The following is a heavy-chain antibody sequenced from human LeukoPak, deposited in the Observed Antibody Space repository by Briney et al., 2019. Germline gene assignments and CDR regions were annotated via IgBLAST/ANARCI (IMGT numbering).Heavy chain of an antibody. CDR3: AREVLRFSGFND. J-gene: IGHJ4*02. CDR1: GFTFSSYA. Sequence: GRSLRLSCAASGFTFSSYAMHWVRPAPGKGLEGVAVISYDGSNKYYADSVKGRFTISRDNSKNTLYLQMNSLRAEDTAVYYCAREVLRFSGFNDWGQGTLVTVSS. CDR2: ISYDGSNK. D-gene: IGHD3-3*01. V-gene: IGHV3-30-3*01.